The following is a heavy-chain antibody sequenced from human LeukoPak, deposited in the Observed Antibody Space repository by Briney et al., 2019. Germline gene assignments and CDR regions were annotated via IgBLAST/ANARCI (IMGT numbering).Heavy chain of an antibody. Sequence: PGGSLRLSCVASGFTFSSYAMSWVRQAPGKGLEWVSYISSSGSTIYYADSVKGRFTISRDNAKNSLYLQMNSLRAEDTAVYYCARDYGGSSPFDYWGQGTLVTVSS. CDR3: ARDYGGSSPFDY. D-gene: IGHD4-23*01. CDR1: GFTFSSYA. J-gene: IGHJ4*02. CDR2: ISSSGSTI. V-gene: IGHV3-48*03.